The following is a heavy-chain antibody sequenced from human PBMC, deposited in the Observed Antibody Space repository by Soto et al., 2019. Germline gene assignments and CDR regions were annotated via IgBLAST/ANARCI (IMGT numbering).Heavy chain of an antibody. CDR3: ASLRYYYDSSGYPKPPASFDY. CDR2: IIPIFGTA. V-gene: IGHV1-69*06. Sequence: GASVKVSSKASGGTFSSYAISWVRQAPGQGLEWMGGIIPIFGTANYAQKFQGRVTITADKSTSTAYMELSSLRSEDTAVYYCASLRYYYDSSGYPKPPASFDYWGQGTLVTVSS. J-gene: IGHJ4*02. CDR1: GGTFSSYA. D-gene: IGHD3-22*01.